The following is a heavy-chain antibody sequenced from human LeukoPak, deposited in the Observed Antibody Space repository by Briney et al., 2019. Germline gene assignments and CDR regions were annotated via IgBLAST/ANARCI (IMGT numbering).Heavy chain of an antibody. CDR1: GDSISSGDYY. D-gene: IGHD2-15*01. J-gene: IGHJ3*02. Sequence: SETLSLTCTVSGDSISSGDYYWSWIRQPAGKGLEWIGRISSSGSTYYNPSLKSRVTISVDTSKNQFSLKLSSVTAADTAVYYCASMLGYYSGGSCYSRGFYAFDIWGQGTMVTVSS. CDR3: ASMLGYYSGGSCYSRGFYAFDI. CDR2: ISSSGST. V-gene: IGHV4-61*02.